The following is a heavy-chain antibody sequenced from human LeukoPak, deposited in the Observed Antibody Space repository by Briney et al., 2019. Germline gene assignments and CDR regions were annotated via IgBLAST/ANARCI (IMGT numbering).Heavy chain of an antibody. D-gene: IGHD2-2*02. CDR2: INPSGGST. V-gene: IGHV1-46*01. Sequence: ASVKVSCKASGYTFTSYYMHWVRQAPGQGLEWMGIINPSGGSTSYAQKFQGRVTMTRDTSTSTVYKELSSLRSEDTAVYYCARAHQLLYGPPFNWGQGTLVTVSS. J-gene: IGHJ4*02. CDR3: ARAHQLLYGPPFN. CDR1: GYTFTSYY.